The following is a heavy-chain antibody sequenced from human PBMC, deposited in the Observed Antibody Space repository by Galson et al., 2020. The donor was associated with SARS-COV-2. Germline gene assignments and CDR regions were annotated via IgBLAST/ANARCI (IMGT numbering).Heavy chain of an antibody. D-gene: IGHD2-21*01. CDR2: ISYDGSHK. V-gene: IGHV3-30-3*01. Sequence: TGGSLRLSCAASGFNFSSYAIHWVRQAPGKGLERVAVISYDGSHKYYADSAQGRFTISRDNSKNRMYLQKNSLGVEDTAVDYCARGGEWTPCYYYGMYVWGQGTTVTVSS. CDR3: ARGGEWTPCYYYGMYV. CDR1: GFNFSSYA. J-gene: IGHJ6*02.